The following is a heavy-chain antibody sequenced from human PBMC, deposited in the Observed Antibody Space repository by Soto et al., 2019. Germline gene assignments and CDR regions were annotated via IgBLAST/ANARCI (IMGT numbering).Heavy chain of an antibody. CDR1: GGSFSGYY. J-gene: IGHJ5*02. V-gene: IGHV4-34*01. CDR3: ARDRGGVASNWFDP. D-gene: IGHD3-10*01. CDR2: INHSGST. Sequence: PSETLSLTCAVYGGSFSGYYWTWIRQPPGTGLEWIGEINHSGSTKYNPSLKSRVTISVDTSKNQFSLKLSSVTAADTAVYYCARDRGGVASNWFDPWGQGTLVTVSS.